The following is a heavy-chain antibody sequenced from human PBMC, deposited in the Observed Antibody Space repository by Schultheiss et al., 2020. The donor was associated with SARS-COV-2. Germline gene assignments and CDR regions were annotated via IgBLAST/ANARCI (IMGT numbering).Heavy chain of an antibody. CDR1: GGSISSGDYY. D-gene: IGHD5-18*01. J-gene: IGHJ4*02. V-gene: IGHV4-39*07. CDR3: ARHEGGYLGYFHH. Sequence: SETLSLTCTVSGGSISSGDYYWSWIRQPPGKGLEWIGSIYYSGSTYYNPSLKSRVTISVDTSKNRFSLKLSSVTPADTAVYYCARHEGGYLGYFHHWGQGTLDTVSS. CDR2: IYYSGST.